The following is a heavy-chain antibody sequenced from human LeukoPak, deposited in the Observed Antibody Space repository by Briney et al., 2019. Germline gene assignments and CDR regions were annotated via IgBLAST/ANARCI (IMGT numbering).Heavy chain of an antibody. J-gene: IGHJ4*02. Sequence: GGSLRLSCAASEFTFTTYGMHWVRQAPGKGLEWVAFIYYDGSNIYYADYVKGRFTISGDISKNTLYLQMDSLRAEDTAIYYCARDWKTNSFDYWGQGTLDTVSS. CDR2: IYYDGSNI. V-gene: IGHV3-33*01. D-gene: IGHD1-1*01. CDR1: EFTFTTYG. CDR3: ARDWKTNSFDY.